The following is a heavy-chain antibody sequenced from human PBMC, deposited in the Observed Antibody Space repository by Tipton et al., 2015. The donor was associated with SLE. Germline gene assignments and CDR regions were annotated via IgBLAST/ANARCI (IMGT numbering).Heavy chain of an antibody. CDR3: ATRYYDYIWGGSRKYFFDY. V-gene: IGHV4-38-2*02. D-gene: IGHD3-16*01. Sequence: TLSLTCTVSGFSISTGFYWGWIRQPPGKGRDWIGHVSPSGDTNHNPSLESRVNISRDTPNNQLSLKLNSVTAADTAIYYCATRYYDYIWGGSRKYFFDYWGQGALVTVSS. CDR2: VSPSGDT. CDR1: GFSISTGFY. J-gene: IGHJ4*02.